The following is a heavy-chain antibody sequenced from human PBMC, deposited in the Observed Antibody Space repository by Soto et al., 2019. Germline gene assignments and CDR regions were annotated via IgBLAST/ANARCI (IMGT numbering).Heavy chain of an antibody. CDR1: GYTFTSHD. Sequence: QVQLVQSGAEVKKPGASVKVSCKASGYTFTSHDINWVRQATGQGLEWMGWMNPNSGNTGYAQKFQGRVTMTRNTSISTAYMELSSLRSEDTAVYYCARGRDDYGDYVYDYWGQGTLVTVSS. CDR3: ARGRDDYGDYVYDY. J-gene: IGHJ4*02. V-gene: IGHV1-8*01. CDR2: MNPNSGNT. D-gene: IGHD4-17*01.